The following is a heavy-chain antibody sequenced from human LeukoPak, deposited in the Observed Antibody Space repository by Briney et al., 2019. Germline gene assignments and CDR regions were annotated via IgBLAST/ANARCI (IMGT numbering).Heavy chain of an antibody. CDR2: INQSGST. Sequence: SETLSLTCAVYGGSFSGYYWSWIRQPPGKGLEWIGEINQSGSTNYNPSLKSRVTISVDTSKNQFSLKLSSVTAADTAVYYCARGGDCTNGVCHNWFDPWGQGTLVTVSS. V-gene: IGHV4-34*01. CDR1: GGSFSGYY. D-gene: IGHD2-8*01. CDR3: ARGGDCTNGVCHNWFDP. J-gene: IGHJ5*02.